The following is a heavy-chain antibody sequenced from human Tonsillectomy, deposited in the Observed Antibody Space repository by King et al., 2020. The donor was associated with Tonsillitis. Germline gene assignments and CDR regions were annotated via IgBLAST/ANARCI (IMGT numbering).Heavy chain of an antibody. CDR2: ISYDGSNN. D-gene: IGHD2-2*01. CDR1: GFTFTTYA. Sequence: VQLVESGGGVVQPGRSLRLSCAASGFTFTTYAMHWVRQAPGEGLEWVAFISYDGSNNSYTDSVKGRYTISRDHSTNTLYLQMNSLHAADTAEYYCARAGFCDSTSCYRYYYYMDVWGKGTTVTVSS. J-gene: IGHJ6*03. V-gene: IGHV3-30-3*01. CDR3: ARAGFCDSTSCYRYYYYMDV.